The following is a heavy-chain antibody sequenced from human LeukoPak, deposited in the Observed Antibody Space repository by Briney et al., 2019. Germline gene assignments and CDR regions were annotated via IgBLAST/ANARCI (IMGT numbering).Heavy chain of an antibody. CDR3: AKSTGSKTYYFDY. Sequence: GGPLRLLCAASGFMFGSYAMPWVREAPGKGLEWVSGISGSGGSKYSADSVKGRFTISRDNSKSTLFLQMNSLRAEDTAVYYCAKSTGSKTYYFDYWGQGILVTVFS. CDR2: ISGSGGSK. V-gene: IGHV3-23*01. J-gene: IGHJ4*02. D-gene: IGHD2-8*02. CDR1: GFMFGSYA.